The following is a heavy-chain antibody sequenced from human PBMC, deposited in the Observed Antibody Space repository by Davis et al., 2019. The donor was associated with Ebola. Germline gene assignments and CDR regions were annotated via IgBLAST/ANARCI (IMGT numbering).Heavy chain of an antibody. J-gene: IGHJ3*02. CDR3: ARDRSTGPAFDI. D-gene: IGHD5/OR15-5a*01. CDR1: GFTFSDYY. V-gene: IGHV3-11*04. CDR2: ISSSGSTI. Sequence: GESLKISCAASGFTFSDYYMSWIRQAPGKGLEWVSYISSSGSTIYYADSVKGRFTISRDNAKNSLYLQMNSLRAEDTAVYYCARDRSTGPAFDIWGQGTMVTVSS.